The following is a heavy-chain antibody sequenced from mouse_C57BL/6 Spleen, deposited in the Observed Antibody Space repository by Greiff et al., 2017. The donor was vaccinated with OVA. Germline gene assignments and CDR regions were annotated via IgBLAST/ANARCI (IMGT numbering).Heavy chain of an antibody. CDR2: ISYDGSN. V-gene: IGHV3-6*01. Sequence: DVQLQESGPGLVKPSQSLSLTCSVTGYSITSGYYWNWIRQFPGNKLEWMGYISYDGSNNYNPSLKNRISITRDTSKNQFFLKLNSVTTEDTATYYCARGITGNWYIDVWGTGTTVTVSS. D-gene: IGHD4-1*01. CDR1: GYSITSGYY. CDR3: ARGITGNWYIDV. J-gene: IGHJ1*03.